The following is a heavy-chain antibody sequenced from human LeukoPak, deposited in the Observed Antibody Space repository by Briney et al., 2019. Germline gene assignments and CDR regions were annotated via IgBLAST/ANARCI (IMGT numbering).Heavy chain of an antibody. V-gene: IGHV3-7*01. J-gene: IGHJ6*03. D-gene: IGHD6-13*01. CDR3: ARVEGYSSSWYPDYYYYYYMYV. CDR1: GFTFSTYI. CDR2: IKEDGSEK. Sequence: GGSLRLSCAASGFTFSTYIMNWVRQTPGKGLEWVANIKEDGSEKYYVGSVEGRFTISRDNAKNSLYLQMNSLRAEDTAVYYCARVEGYSSSWYPDYYYYYYMYVWGKGTTVTISS.